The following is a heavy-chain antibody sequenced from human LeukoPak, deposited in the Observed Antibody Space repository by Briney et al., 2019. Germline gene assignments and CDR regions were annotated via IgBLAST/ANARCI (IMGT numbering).Heavy chain of an antibody. CDR3: ARDSASTPLDY. CDR2: VSNDGRNE. CDR1: GFTFSSYG. Sequence: GGSQRLSCATSGFTFSSYGLHWVRQAPGKGMEWVAVVSNDGRNEYYADSVQGRFSISRDNSKNTVYLQMNSLRAEDTAVYSCARDSASTPLDYWGQGTLVTVSS. J-gene: IGHJ4*02. V-gene: IGHV3-33*01. D-gene: IGHD1-26*01.